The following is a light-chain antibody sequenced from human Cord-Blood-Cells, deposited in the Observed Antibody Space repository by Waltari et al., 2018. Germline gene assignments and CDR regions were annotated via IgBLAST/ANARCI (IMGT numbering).Light chain of an antibody. CDR1: QSVSSSY. J-gene: IGKJ2*01. CDR2: GAS. Sequence: EIVLTQSPGTLSLPPGDRATLSCRASQSVSSSYLAWYQQKPGQAPRLPIYGASSRATGIPYRFSGSGSGTDFTLTISRLEPEDFAVYYCQQYGSSPPYTFGQGTKLEIK. CDR3: QQYGSSPPYT. V-gene: IGKV3-20*01.